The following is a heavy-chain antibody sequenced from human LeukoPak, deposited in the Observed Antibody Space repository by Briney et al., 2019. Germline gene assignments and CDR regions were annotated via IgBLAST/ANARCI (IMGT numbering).Heavy chain of an antibody. D-gene: IGHD6-19*01. Sequence: PGGSLRLSCAASGFTVSSNYMSWVRQAPGKGLEWVSDIYSGSSSTYYTDSVKGRFTISRHNTKNTLYLQMNSLRAEDTAVYYCGRVGSGWYDFDYWGQGTLVTVSS. V-gene: IGHV3-53*04. CDR1: GFTVSSNY. J-gene: IGHJ4*02. CDR3: GRVGSGWYDFDY. CDR2: IYSGSSST.